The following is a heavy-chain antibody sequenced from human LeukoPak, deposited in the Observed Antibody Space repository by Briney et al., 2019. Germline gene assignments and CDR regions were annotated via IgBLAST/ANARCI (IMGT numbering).Heavy chain of an antibody. CDR2: IYYSGGT. CDR3: ARHMRMAASGYYYDSSGHDAFDI. J-gene: IGHJ3*02. CDR1: GGSISSHY. V-gene: IGHV4-59*08. Sequence: SETLSLTCTVSGGSISSHYWSWIRQPPGKGLEWSGYIYYSGGTNYNPSLKSRVTISVDTSKNQFSLKLSSVTAADTAVYYCARHMRMAASGYYYDSSGHDAFDIWGQGTMVTVSS. D-gene: IGHD3-22*01.